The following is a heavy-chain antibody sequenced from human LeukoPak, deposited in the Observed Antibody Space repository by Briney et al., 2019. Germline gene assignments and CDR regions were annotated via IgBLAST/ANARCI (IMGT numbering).Heavy chain of an antibody. CDR3: ARAHTYDSSGYHVPDAFDI. D-gene: IGHD3-22*01. CDR1: GYTFTGYY. V-gene: IGHV1-2*02. J-gene: IGHJ3*02. CDR2: INPNSGGT. Sequence: ASVKVSCKASGYTFTGYYMRWVRQAPGQGLEWMGWINPNSGGTNYAQKFQGRVTMTRDTSISTAYMELSRLRSDDTAVYYCARAHTYDSSGYHVPDAFDIWGQGTMVTVSS.